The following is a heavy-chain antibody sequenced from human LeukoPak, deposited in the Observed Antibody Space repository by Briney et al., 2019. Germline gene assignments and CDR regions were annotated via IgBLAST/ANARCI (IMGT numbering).Heavy chain of an antibody. CDR1: GFTFSRNW. Sequence: PGGSLRLSCAASGFTFSRNWMSWVRQAPGKGLEWVATIKHDGSEANYVDSVKGRFTSSRDNANNLLFLQMNSLRADDTAVYYCARYVSALDYWGQGTLVTVSS. J-gene: IGHJ4*02. CDR3: ARYVSALDY. CDR2: IKHDGSEA. V-gene: IGHV3-7*05. D-gene: IGHD3-10*02.